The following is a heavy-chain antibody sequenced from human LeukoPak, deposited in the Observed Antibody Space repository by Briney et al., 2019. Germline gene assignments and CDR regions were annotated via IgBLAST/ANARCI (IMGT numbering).Heavy chain of an antibody. D-gene: IGHD1-1*01. Sequence: APVKVSCKASGGTFSSYAISWGRQAPGQGLEWMGGIIPIFGTANYAQKFQGRVTITADESTSTPYMELSSLRSEDTAVYYCAREGYGDYYFDYWGQGTLVTVSS. J-gene: IGHJ4*02. V-gene: IGHV1-69*13. CDR2: IIPIFGTA. CDR3: AREGYGDYYFDY. CDR1: GGTFSSYA.